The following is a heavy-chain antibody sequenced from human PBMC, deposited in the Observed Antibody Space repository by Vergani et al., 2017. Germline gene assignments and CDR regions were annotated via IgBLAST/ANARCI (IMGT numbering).Heavy chain of an antibody. CDR3: VKDNDYDADGPFDL. D-gene: IGHD3-16*01. CDR1: GFSFDDYG. CDR2: IDRNYGVK. V-gene: IGHV3-9*01. Sequence: EELLVESGGDLVQPGRSLRLSCAASGFSFDDYGMHWVRQVPGKGLEWVSGIDRNYGVKNGNSFEGRFSISRDNAKKAVFLQMNNLRHEDTALYFCVKDNDYDADGPFDLWGRGTLVTVSS. J-gene: IGHJ2*01.